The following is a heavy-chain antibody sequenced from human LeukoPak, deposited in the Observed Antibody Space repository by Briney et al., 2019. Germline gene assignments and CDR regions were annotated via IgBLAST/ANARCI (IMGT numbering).Heavy chain of an antibody. D-gene: IGHD5-12*01. CDR1: GFTFSSYA. CDR2: ISSSSSYI. J-gene: IGHJ4*02. CDR3: ARDSPISGYDPPSVDY. Sequence: GGSLRLSCAASGFTFSSYAMSWVRQAPGKGLEWVSSISSSSSYIYYADSVKGRFTISRDNAKNSLYLQMNSLRAEDTAVYYCARDSPISGYDPPSVDYWGQGTLVTVSS. V-gene: IGHV3-21*01.